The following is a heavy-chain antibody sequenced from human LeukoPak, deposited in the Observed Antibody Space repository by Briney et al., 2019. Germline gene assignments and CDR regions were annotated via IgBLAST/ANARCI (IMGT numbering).Heavy chain of an antibody. D-gene: IGHD6-13*01. CDR3: ARSSGYSSSGGLNWFDT. Sequence: SETLSLTCTVSGGSISSSSYYWGWIRDPPGKGLEWIGSIYYSGSTYYNPSLKSRVTISVDTSKNQFSLKLSSVTAADTAVYYCARSSGYSSSGGLNWFDTWGQGTLVTVSS. J-gene: IGHJ5*02. V-gene: IGHV4-39*01. CDR1: GGSISSSSYY. CDR2: IYYSGST.